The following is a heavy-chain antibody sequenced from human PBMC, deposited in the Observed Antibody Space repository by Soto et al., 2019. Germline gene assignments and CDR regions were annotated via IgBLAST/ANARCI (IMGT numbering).Heavy chain of an antibody. Sequence: GVSLRLSCAASGFTFSSYEMNWVRQAPGKGLEWVSYISSSGSTIYYADSVKGRFTISRDNAKNSLYLQMNSLRAEDTAVYYCARYAQYDFWSGYPRGGMDVWGQGTTVTVSS. CDR3: ARYAQYDFWSGYPRGGMDV. V-gene: IGHV3-48*03. J-gene: IGHJ6*02. CDR1: GFTFSSYE. D-gene: IGHD3-3*01. CDR2: ISSSGSTI.